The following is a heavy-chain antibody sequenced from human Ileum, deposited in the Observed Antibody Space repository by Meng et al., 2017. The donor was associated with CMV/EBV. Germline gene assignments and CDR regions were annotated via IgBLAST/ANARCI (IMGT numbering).Heavy chain of an antibody. V-gene: IGHV1-46*01. CDR2: INPSGGST. Sequence: ASVKVSCKASGYTFTSYYMHWVRQAPGQGLEWMGIINPSGGSTSYAQKFQGRVTMTRDTSTSTVYMELSSLRSEDTAVYYCAREGSSGWALNYYYYYGMDVWGQGPTVTVS. D-gene: IGHD6-19*01. CDR1: GYTFTSYY. CDR3: AREGSSGWALNYYYYYGMDV. J-gene: IGHJ6*02.